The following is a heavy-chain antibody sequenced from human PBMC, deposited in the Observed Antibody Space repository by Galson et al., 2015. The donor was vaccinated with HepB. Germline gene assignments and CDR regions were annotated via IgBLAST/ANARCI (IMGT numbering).Heavy chain of an antibody. CDR2: IWYDGSNK. Sequence: SLRLSCAASGFTFSSYGMHWVRQAPGKGLEWVAVIWYDGSNKYYADSVKGRFTISRDNPKNTLYLQTNSLRAEDTAVYYCARDVYSSGWYAPAFDIWGQGTMVTVSS. D-gene: IGHD6-19*01. CDR3: ARDVYSSGWYAPAFDI. V-gene: IGHV3-33*01. J-gene: IGHJ3*02. CDR1: GFTFSSYG.